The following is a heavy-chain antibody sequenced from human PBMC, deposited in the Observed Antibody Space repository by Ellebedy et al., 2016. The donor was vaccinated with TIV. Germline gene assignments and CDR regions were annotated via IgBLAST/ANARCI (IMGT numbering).Heavy chain of an antibody. CDR2: INHSGST. CDR3: ARGCSGGSCSFDY. CDR1: GGSFSGYY. J-gene: IGHJ4*02. D-gene: IGHD2-15*01. V-gene: IGHV4-34*01. Sequence: SETLSLTCAVYGGSFSGYYWSWIRQPPGKGLEWIGEINHSGSTNYNPSLKSRVTISVDTSKNQFSLKLSSLTAADTAVYYCARGCSGGSCSFDYWGQGTLVTVSS.